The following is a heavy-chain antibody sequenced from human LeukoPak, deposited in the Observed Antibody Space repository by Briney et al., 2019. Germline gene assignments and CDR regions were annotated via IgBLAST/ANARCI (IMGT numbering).Heavy chain of an antibody. CDR1: GYSFTSYW. CDR3: ARTYYYDTSGYFPIGY. V-gene: IGHV5-51*01. D-gene: IGHD3-22*01. Sequence: ASVKVSCKASGYSFTSYWIGWVRQMPGKGLEWMGVIYPGDSDTRYSPSFQGQVTISADKSISTAYLQWSSLKASDTAMYYCARTYYYDTSGYFPIGYWGQGTLVTVSS. CDR2: IYPGDSDT. J-gene: IGHJ4*02.